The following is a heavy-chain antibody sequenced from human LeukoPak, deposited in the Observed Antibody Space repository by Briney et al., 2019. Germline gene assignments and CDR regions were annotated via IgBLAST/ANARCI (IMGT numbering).Heavy chain of an antibody. D-gene: IGHD6-6*01. CDR3: TRSSMAALAVDS. CDR1: GFPFSNSA. Sequence: GGSLRLSCAASGFPFSNSAMSWVRQAPGKGLEWVSAISSSGDKIYYADAVKGRFTISRDNSKNTLFLQMISLRAEDTAVYYCTRSSMAALAVDSWGQGTLVTVSS. V-gene: IGHV3-23*01. J-gene: IGHJ4*02. CDR2: ISSSGDKI.